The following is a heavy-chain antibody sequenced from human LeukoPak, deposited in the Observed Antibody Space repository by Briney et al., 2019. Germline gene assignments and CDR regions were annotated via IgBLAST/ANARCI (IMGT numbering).Heavy chain of an antibody. CDR2: MNPNSGNT. D-gene: IGHD3-22*01. V-gene: IGHV1-8*02. CDR1: GYTFTSYD. CDR3: ARDGYDSSGNYYYYMDV. J-gene: IGHJ6*03. Sequence: ASVKVSCKASGYTFTSYDINWVRQATGQGLEWMGWMNPNSGNTGYAQKFQGRVTMTRDTSISTAYMELSRLRSDDTAVYYCARDGYDSSGNYYYYMDVWGKGTTVTISS.